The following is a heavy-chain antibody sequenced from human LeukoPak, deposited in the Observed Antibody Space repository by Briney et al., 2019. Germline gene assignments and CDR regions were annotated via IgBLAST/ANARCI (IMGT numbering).Heavy chain of an antibody. CDR2: INPNSGAT. Sequence: GASVNVSCKASGYTFTGYYMHWVRQAPGQGVEWMGWINPNSGATNYAQKFQGRVTMTRDTSISTAYMELSRLRSDDTAVYYCARVASGYPSDDAFDIWGQGTMVTVSS. J-gene: IGHJ3*02. CDR3: ARVASGYPSDDAFDI. D-gene: IGHD3-22*01. CDR1: GYTFTGYY. V-gene: IGHV1-2*02.